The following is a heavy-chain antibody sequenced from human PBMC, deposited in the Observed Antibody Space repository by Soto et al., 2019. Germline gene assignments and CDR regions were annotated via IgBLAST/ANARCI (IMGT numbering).Heavy chain of an antibody. CDR1: SGSMNRYY. Sequence: PSETLSLTCSVSSGSMNRYYWNWIRQSPGEGLQWIGYIYYTGSTIYSPSLRSRVTISLDMSKNQFSLKLSSVTAADTAVYYCAREVGASPDYFDSWGQGTLVTVSS. J-gene: IGHJ4*02. V-gene: IGHV4-59*01. CDR3: AREVGASPDYFDS. D-gene: IGHD1-26*01. CDR2: IYYTGST.